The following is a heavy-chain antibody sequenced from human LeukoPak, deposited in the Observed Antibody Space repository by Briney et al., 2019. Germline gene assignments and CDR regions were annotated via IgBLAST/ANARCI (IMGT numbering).Heavy chain of an antibody. CDR2: IYYSGST. Sequence: KSSETLSLTCTVSGGSISSSSYYWGWIRQPPGKGLEWIGSIYYSGSTYYNPSLKSRVTISVDTSKNQFSLKLSSVTAADTAMYYCARDVGITVADSFDPWGQGTLVTVSS. CDR3: ARDVGITVADSFDP. V-gene: IGHV4-39*02. J-gene: IGHJ5*02. CDR1: GGSISSSSYY. D-gene: IGHD6-13*01.